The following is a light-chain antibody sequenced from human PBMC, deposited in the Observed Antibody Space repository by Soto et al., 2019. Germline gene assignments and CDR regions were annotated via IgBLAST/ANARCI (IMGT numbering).Light chain of an antibody. Sequence: QSALTQPPSASGSPGQSVTISCTGTSSDVGGYNFVSWYQQHPGQAPKLMIYEVSKRPSGFPDRFSGSKSGNTASLTVSGLQAEHEADYYCSSYAGSNNGVFGGGTKLTVL. CDR1: SSDVGGYNF. V-gene: IGLV2-8*01. CDR3: SSYAGSNNGV. J-gene: IGLJ3*02. CDR2: EVS.